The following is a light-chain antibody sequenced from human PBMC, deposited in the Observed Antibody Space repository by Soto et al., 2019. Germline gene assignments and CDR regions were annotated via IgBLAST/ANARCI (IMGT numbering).Light chain of an antibody. Sequence: ERVMTQSPATLSVSPGERATLSCRASQTVSSNLAWYQQKPGQAPRLLIYGASTRATGIPVRFSGSGSETEFTLTISSLQSEDFAVYYCQRYNNWPPTFGQGTRVEIK. CDR1: QTVSSN. CDR3: QRYNNWPPT. CDR2: GAS. J-gene: IGKJ1*01. V-gene: IGKV3-15*01.